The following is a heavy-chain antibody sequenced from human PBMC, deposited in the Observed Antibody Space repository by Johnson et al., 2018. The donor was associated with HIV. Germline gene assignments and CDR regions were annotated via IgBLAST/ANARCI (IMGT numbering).Heavy chain of an antibody. V-gene: IGHV3-20*04. Sequence: EVQLVESGGGVVRPGGSLRLSCAASGFTFDDYGMSWVRQAPGKGLEWVSGINWNGGTVGYADSVRGRFTISGDNAKNSLSLQMTTLRAEDTASYYCVKVRNFCGGDCYSGVDAFDLWGQGTMVTASA. CDR3: VKVRNFCGGDCYSGVDAFDL. CDR2: INWNGGTV. D-gene: IGHD2-21*02. J-gene: IGHJ3*01. CDR1: GFTFDDYG.